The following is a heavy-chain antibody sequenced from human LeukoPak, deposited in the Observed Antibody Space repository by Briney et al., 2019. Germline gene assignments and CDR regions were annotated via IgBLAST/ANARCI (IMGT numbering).Heavy chain of an antibody. CDR1: GGTFSSYA. J-gene: IGHJ4*02. D-gene: IGHD6-13*01. CDR2: IIPIFGTA. Sequence: SVKVSCKASGGTFSSYAISWVRQAPGQGLEWMGGIIPIFGTANYAQKFQGRVTITADESTSTAYMELSSLRSEDTAVYYCARGYSSSWYSPETYYFDYWGQGTLVTVSS. CDR3: ARGYSSSWYSPETYYFDY. V-gene: IGHV1-69*13.